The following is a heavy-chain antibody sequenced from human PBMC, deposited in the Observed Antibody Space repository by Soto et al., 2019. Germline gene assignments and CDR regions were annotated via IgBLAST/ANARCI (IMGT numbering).Heavy chain of an antibody. V-gene: IGHV1-18*01. CDR3: ARDGLSY. J-gene: IGHJ4*02. D-gene: IGHD2-21*02. CDR1: GYTFTSYG. Sequence: QVQLVQSGGEVKKPGASVKVSCKASGYTFTSYGITWVRQAPAQGLEWMGGVSAYNGNTNYAQELQGRVTMTIDTSTSTAYMELRSLISVDTVVYYCARDGLSYWGQGTLVTVSS. CDR2: VSAYNGNT.